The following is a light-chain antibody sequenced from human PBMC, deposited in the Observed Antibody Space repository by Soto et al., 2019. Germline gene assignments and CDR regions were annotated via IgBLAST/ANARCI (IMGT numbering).Light chain of an antibody. V-gene: IGLV2-14*01. Sequence: QSALTQPASVSGSPGQSIAISCTGSSSDIGIYKYVSWYQQHPGKVPKLIIYEVTNRPSGVSNRFSGSKSANTASLTISGLQVEDEADYYCSSYTVSSAPVIFGGGTKVTVL. CDR2: EVT. CDR1: SSDIGIYKY. J-gene: IGLJ2*01. CDR3: SSYTVSSAPVI.